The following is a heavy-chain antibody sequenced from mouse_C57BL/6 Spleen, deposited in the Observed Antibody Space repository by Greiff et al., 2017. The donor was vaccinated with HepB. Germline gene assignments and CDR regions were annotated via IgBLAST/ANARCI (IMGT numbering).Heavy chain of an antibody. CDR2: IHPNSGST. D-gene: IGHD4-1*01. Sequence: QVHVKQPGAELVKPGASVKLSCKASGYTFTSYWMHWVKQRPGQGLEWIGMIHPNSGSTNYNEKFKSKATLTVDKSSSTAYMQLSSLTSEDSAVYYCARSGGGTSAMDYWGQGTSVTVSS. J-gene: IGHJ4*01. CDR3: ARSGGGTSAMDY. V-gene: IGHV1-64*01. CDR1: GYTFTSYW.